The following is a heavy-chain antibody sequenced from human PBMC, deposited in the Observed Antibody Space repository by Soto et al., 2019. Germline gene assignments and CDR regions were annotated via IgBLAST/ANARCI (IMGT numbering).Heavy chain of an antibody. CDR2: ISYDGSNK. J-gene: IGHJ4*02. CDR1: GFTFSSYA. D-gene: IGHD4-17*01. V-gene: IGHV3-30-3*01. CDR3: ARDHASTVVTSGGY. Sequence: PGGSLRLSCAASGFTFSSYAMHWVCQAPGKGLEWVAVISYDGSNKYYADSVKGRFTISRDNSKNTLYLQMNSLRAEDTAVYYCARDHASTVVTSGGYCGQGTLVTVSS.